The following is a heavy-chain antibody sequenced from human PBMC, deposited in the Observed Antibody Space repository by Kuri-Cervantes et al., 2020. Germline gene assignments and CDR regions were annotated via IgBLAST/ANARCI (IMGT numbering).Heavy chain of an antibody. D-gene: IGHD4-17*01. J-gene: IGHJ4*02. V-gene: IGHV3-13*01. CDR2: FGPIGDT. Sequence: GGSLRLSCEASRFTFSPCDIHWVRQPTGKGLEWVSRFGPIGDTYYPDSVKGRFTISRDNSKNTLYLQMNSLRAEDTAVYYCARDLYGDYPWWGVKNYWGQGTLVTVSS. CDR3: ARDLYGDYPWWGVKNY. CDR1: RFTFSPCD.